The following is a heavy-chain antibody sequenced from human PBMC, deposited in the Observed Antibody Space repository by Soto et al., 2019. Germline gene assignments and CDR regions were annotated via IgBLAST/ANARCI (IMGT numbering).Heavy chain of an antibody. D-gene: IGHD6-19*01. CDR1: GFSFVNFT. J-gene: IGHJ4*02. CDR2: ISSSGTSI. Sequence: VGSLRLSCAASGFSFVNFTMNWVRQAPGKGLEWVSAISSSGTSIYYADAVKGRFTISRDNSRNSLLLQMNSLTADDTAVYYCAKATTNGGWFNPFDSWGQGALVTVSS. CDR3: AKATTNGGWFNPFDS. V-gene: IGHV3-21*01.